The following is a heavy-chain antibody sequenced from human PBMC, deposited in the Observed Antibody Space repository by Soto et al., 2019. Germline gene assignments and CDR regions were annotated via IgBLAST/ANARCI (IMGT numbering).Heavy chain of an antibody. CDR2: ISGSGDST. V-gene: IGHV3-23*01. CDR3: ARRNSGWYFDL. J-gene: IGHJ2*01. Sequence: EVQLLESGGGLVQPGGSLRPSCAASGFTFSSYAMNWVRQAPGKGLQWVSAISGSGDSTYYADSVKGRFTISRDNSKNTLYLQMNSLRAEDTAVYYCARRNSGWYFDLWGRGTLVTVSS. CDR1: GFTFSSYA. D-gene: IGHD4-4*01.